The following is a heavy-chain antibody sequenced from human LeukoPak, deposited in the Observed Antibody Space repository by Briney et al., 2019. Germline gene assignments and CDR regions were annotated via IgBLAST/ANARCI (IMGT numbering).Heavy chain of an antibody. CDR1: GGSTSSYY. Sequence: SETPSLTCIVSGGSTSSYYWSWIRQPPGKGLEWVGYIFYSGSTNYNTSIQSRVTISVEASKNQFSLKLISVPAADTAVYYSAREMGYYDSSGFPLGNYYYMDVWGKGTTVTISS. CDR2: IFYSGST. CDR3: AREMGYYDSSGFPLGNYYYMDV. V-gene: IGHV4-59*01. J-gene: IGHJ6*03. D-gene: IGHD3-22*01.